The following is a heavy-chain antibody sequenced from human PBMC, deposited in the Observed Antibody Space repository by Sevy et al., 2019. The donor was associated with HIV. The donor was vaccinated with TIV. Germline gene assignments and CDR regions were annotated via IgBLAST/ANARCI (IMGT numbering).Heavy chain of an antibody. CDR2: ISYDGSNK. J-gene: IGHJ3*02. V-gene: IGHV3-30-3*01. CDR3: AREGRNYYDSSGYYYGRGDDAFDI. D-gene: IGHD3-22*01. CDR1: GFIFSTYA. Sequence: GGSLRLSCAASGFIFSTYAMHWVRQAPGKGLEWVAVISYDGSNKYYADSVKGRFTISRDNSKNTLYLQMNSLRAEDTAEYYCAREGRNYYDSSGYYYGRGDDAFDIWGQGTMVTVSS.